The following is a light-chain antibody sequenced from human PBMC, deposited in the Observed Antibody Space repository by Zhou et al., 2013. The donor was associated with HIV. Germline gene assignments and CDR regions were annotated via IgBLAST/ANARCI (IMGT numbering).Light chain of an antibody. V-gene: IGKV1-5*03. CDR1: QVISNW. CDR2: KTS. Sequence: GDRVTITCRASQVISNWLAWYQQKPGKAPKLLIYKTSTLESGVPSRFSGSGSGTVFTLTISSLQLEDFATYYCLQHNSLPQTFGQGTKVKSN. J-gene: IGKJ1*01. CDR3: LQHNSLPQT.